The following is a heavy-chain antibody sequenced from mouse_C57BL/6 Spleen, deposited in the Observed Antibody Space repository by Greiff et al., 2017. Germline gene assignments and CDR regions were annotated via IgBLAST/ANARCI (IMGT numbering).Heavy chain of an antibody. V-gene: IGHV1-42*01. CDR3: ARSQNYYGSSFDY. J-gene: IGHJ2*01. CDR1: GYSFTGYY. Sequence: EVQLQQSGPELVKPGASVKISCKASGYSFTGYYINWVKQSPEKSLEWIGEINPSTGGTTYNQKFKAKATLTVDKSSSKAYMQLKSLTSEDSAVYYCARSQNYYGSSFDYWGQGTTLTVSS. D-gene: IGHD1-1*01. CDR2: INPSTGGT.